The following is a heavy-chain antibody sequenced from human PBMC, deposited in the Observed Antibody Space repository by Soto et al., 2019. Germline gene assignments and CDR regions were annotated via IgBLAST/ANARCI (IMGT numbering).Heavy chain of an antibody. CDR2: IYWDDDG. Sequence: ESGPTLVNPTQTLTLNCAFSGFSLSTTGEGVGWFRQPPGKAPDWLALIYWDDDGRYSPSLRNRFTITKYTSEIQAVLTMTNNTPLNPATYYCDRRTVSNGTWFTPGGKEILVTVSS. CDR1: GFSLSTTGEG. V-gene: IGHV2-5*02. CDR3: DRRTVSNGTWFTP. D-gene: IGHD4-4*01. J-gene: IGHJ5*02.